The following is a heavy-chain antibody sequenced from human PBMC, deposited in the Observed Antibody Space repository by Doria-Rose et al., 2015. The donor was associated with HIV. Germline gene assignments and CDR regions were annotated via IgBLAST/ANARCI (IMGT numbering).Heavy chain of an antibody. CDR3: ARIKSSRWYHKYYFDF. CDR2: IFSDDER. Sequence: QVTLKESGPVLVKPTETPTLTCTVSGVSLSSPGMGVSWIRQPPGKALEWLANIFSDDERSYKTSLKSRLTISRGTSKSQVVLTMTDMDPVDTATYYCARIKSSRWYHKYYFDFWGQGTLVTVSA. CDR1: GVSLSSPGMG. V-gene: IGHV2-26*01. D-gene: IGHD6-13*01. J-gene: IGHJ4*02.